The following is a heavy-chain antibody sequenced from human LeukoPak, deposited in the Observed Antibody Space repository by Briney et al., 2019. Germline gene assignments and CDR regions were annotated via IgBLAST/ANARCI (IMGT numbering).Heavy chain of an antibody. V-gene: IGHV4-59*01. D-gene: IGHD3-22*01. J-gene: IGHJ5*02. CDR2: IYYSGST. CDR3: ARGSYDSSGYARFDP. CDR1: GGSISSYY. Sequence: SETLSLTCTVSGGSISSYYWSWIRQPPGKGLEWIGYIYYSGSTNYNPSLKSRVTISVDTSKNQLSLKLSSVTAADTAVYYCARGSYDSSGYARFDPWGQGTLVTVSS.